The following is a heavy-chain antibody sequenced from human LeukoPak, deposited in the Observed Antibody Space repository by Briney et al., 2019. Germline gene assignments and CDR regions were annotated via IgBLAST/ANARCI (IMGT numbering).Heavy chain of an antibody. Sequence: SETLSLTCTVSGGSISSSSYYWGWIRQPPGKGLEWIGSIYYSGSTYYNAPLKSRVIITVDTSKNQFSLKLTSVTAADAAVYYCARHRGAIDVVVVVAAPYFDYWGKRTLVTVSS. CDR2: IYYSGST. D-gene: IGHD2-15*01. CDR3: ARHRGAIDVVVVVAAPYFDY. CDR1: GGSISSSSYY. V-gene: IGHV4-39*01. J-gene: IGHJ4*02.